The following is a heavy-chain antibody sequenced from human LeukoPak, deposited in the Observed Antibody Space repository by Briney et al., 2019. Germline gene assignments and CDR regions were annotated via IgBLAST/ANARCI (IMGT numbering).Heavy chain of an antibody. Sequence: GGSLRLSCAASGFTFSSYGMHWVRQAPGKGLEWVAVISYDGSNKYYADSVKGRFTISRDNSKNTLYLHVNSLRGEDTAVYYCARGPGRTKPFFDYWGQGTLVTVSS. D-gene: IGHD1-7*01. J-gene: IGHJ4*02. CDR3: ARGPGRTKPFFDY. V-gene: IGHV3-30*03. CDR2: ISYDGSNK. CDR1: GFTFSSYG.